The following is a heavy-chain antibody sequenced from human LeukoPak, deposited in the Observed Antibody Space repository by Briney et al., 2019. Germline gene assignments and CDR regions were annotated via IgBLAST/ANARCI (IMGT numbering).Heavy chain of an antibody. CDR2: IYPGDSDT. CDR1: GYSFTSYW. V-gene: IGHV5-51*01. D-gene: IGHD3-22*01. CDR3: ARRPFYYDSSGYLPPNAFNI. J-gene: IGHJ3*02. Sequence: GESLKISCKGSGYSFTSYWIGWVRQMPGKGLEWMGIIYPGDSDTRYSPSFQGQVTISADNSISTAYLQWSSLKASDTAMYYCARRPFYYDSSGYLPPNAFNIWGQGTMVTVSS.